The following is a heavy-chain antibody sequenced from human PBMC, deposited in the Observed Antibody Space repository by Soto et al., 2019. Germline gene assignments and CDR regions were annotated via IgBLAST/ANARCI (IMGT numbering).Heavy chain of an antibody. CDR3: TSYCGGECSPRRY. J-gene: IGHJ4*02. Sequence: EVQLVESGGGLVQPGGSLKLSCAASGFTFSGSAMHWVRQASGKGLEWVGGSRNKANSYATAYAASVKGRITISRDDSKNTALLQMISLKTEDTAVYYGTSYCGGECSPRRYWGQGTLVTVSS. D-gene: IGHD2-21*01. CDR1: GFTFSGSA. CDR2: SRNKANSYAT. V-gene: IGHV3-73*01.